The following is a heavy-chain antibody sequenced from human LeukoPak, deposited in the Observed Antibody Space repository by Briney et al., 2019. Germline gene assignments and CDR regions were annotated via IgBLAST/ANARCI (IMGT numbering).Heavy chain of an antibody. CDR1: GFIFSDYY. CDR3: ARGGYCSSSICYSLNAFDI. D-gene: IGHD2-2*01. Sequence: GGSLRLSCAASGFIFSDYYMSWIRQAPGKGLEWISYISSSSSYTNYVDSVKGRFTISRDNAKNSLYLQMNSLRAEDTAVYYCARGGYCSSSICYSLNAFDIWGQGTMFTVSS. V-gene: IGHV3-11*06. CDR2: ISSSSSYT. J-gene: IGHJ3*02.